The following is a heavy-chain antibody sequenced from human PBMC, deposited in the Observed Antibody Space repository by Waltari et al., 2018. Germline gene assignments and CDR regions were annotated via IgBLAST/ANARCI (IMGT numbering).Heavy chain of an antibody. CDR2: IIPILDIT. V-gene: IGHV1-69*04. J-gene: IGHJ4*02. CDR1: GGNFSNYA. CDR3: AILRGEQQIRGFDY. D-gene: IGHD6-13*01. Sequence: QVQLVQSGAEVKKPGSSVKVSCKASGGNFSNYAISWVRQAPGQGLEWMGGIIPILDITNYAQKFQGRIAITADESTSTVYMEMSSLRSEDSAFYYCAILRGEQQIRGFDYWGQGTLVTVSS.